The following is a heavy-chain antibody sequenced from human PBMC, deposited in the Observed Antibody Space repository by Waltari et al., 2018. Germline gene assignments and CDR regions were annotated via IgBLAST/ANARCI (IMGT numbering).Heavy chain of an antibody. V-gene: IGHV4-38-2*01. CDR3: ASEKDITGTTSSWFDP. Sequence: QVQLQESGPGLVKPSETLSLTCAVSGYSISSGYYWGWIRQPPGKGLEWIGSIYHSGSTYDNPSLKSRVTISVDTSKNQFSRKLSSVTAADTAVYYCASEKDITGTTSSWFDPWGQGTLVTVSS. CDR2: IYHSGST. D-gene: IGHD1-7*01. J-gene: IGHJ5*02. CDR1: GYSISSGYY.